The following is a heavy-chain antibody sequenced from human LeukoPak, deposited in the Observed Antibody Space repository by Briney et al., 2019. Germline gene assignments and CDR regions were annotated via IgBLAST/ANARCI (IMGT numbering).Heavy chain of an antibody. D-gene: IGHD3-10*01. CDR2: LYSGGTT. Sequence: GGSLTLSCEASGFTVSTNYMNWVRQAPGKGLEWVSILYSGGTTYYAESVKGRFTVTRDNSKNILYLHIDNLRVEDTAVYYCARVGDHYHWYLDLWARAARVTASS. CDR1: GFTVSTNY. V-gene: IGHV3-53*01. CDR3: ARVGDHYHWYLDL. J-gene: IGHJ2*01.